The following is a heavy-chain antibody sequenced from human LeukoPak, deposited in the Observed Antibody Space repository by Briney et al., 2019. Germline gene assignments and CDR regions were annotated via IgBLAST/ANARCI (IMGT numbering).Heavy chain of an antibody. V-gene: IGHV3-66*01. Sequence: GGSLRLSCGASGITVRNNYMSWVRQAPGKGLEWVSIIYSAGHTYYADSVKGRFTISRDSSKDTLYLQMNSLRAEDTAVYYCARRLSSSWSHDYWGQGTLVTVFS. J-gene: IGHJ4*02. CDR3: ARRLSSSWSHDY. D-gene: IGHD6-13*01. CDR2: IYSAGHT. CDR1: GITVRNNY.